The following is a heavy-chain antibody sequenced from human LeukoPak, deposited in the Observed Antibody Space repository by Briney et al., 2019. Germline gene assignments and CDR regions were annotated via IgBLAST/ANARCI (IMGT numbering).Heavy chain of an antibody. CDR3: ARGDYYGSGNYGPFDY. V-gene: IGHV3-30-3*01. CDR2: VTYDGGNK. Sequence: GGSLRLSCAASGFIFSKYAIHWVRQAPGKGLEWVAVVTYDGGNKFHADSVKGRFTISRDNSKNTLYLQMNSLRAEDTAVYYCARGDYYGSGNYGPFDYWGRGTLVTVSS. D-gene: IGHD3-10*01. J-gene: IGHJ4*02. CDR1: GFIFSKYA.